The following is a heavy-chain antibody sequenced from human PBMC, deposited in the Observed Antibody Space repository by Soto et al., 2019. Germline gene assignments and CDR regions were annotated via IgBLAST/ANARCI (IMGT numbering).Heavy chain of an antibody. CDR3: TRDALDVWAS. Sequence: PVGSLRLSCAASEITFNIYGMRWIRQAPGKGLVWVSGINAGSASLTYADSVTGRFTISRDSAKNTLYLQMNGLSAEDTAIYYWTRDALDVWASWAQGTLVPAPQ. CDR1: EITFNIYG. CDR2: INAGSASL. J-gene: IGHJ5*02. D-gene: IGHD6-6*01. V-gene: IGHV3-74*01.